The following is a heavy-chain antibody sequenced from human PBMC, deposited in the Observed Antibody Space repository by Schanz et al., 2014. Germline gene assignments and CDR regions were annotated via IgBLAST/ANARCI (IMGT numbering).Heavy chain of an antibody. V-gene: IGHV1-69*02. Sequence: QLQLVQSGAEVKKPGSSVKVSCKLSGGTFSSYTISWMRQAPGQGLEWMGRIIPILGIANYAQKFLGRVTITADKSTSTAYMELTSLRSEDTAVYYCAGTYCSSTSCYTGYYYMDVWGKGTTVTVSS. CDR3: AGTYCSSTSCYTGYYYMDV. D-gene: IGHD2-2*02. J-gene: IGHJ6*03. CDR2: IIPILGIA. CDR1: GGTFSSYT.